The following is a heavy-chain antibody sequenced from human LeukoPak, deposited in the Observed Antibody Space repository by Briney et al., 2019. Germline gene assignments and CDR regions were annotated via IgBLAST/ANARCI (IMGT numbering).Heavy chain of an antibody. CDR1: GGSISGSY. D-gene: IGHD6-19*01. CDR2: IYYSGST. Sequence: PSETLSLTCTVSGGSISGSYWNWIRQPPGKGLEWIGYIYYSGSTNYNPSLKSRVTISVDTSKNQFSLKLSSVTAADTAVYYCARDRPIAVAGDLFDYWGQGTLVTVSS. CDR3: ARDRPIAVAGDLFDY. J-gene: IGHJ4*02. V-gene: IGHV4-59*01.